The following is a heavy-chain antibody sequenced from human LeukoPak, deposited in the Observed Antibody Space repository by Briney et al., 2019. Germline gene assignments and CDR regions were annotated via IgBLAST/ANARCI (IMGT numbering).Heavy chain of an antibody. Sequence: PSETLSLTCTVSGASIITSSYYWGWIRQPPGKGLEWIANIYYSGSTYYNPSLRSRVTISVDTSRNQFSLKLSSVTAADTAVYYCARIAGAGWFDPWGQRTLVTVSS. D-gene: IGHD6-13*01. CDR2: IYYSGST. J-gene: IGHJ5*02. CDR3: ARIAGAGWFDP. CDR1: GASIITSSYY. V-gene: IGHV4-39*01.